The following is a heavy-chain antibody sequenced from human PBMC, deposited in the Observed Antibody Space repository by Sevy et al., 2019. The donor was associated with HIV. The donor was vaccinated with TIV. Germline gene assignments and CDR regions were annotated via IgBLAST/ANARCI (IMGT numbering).Heavy chain of an antibody. V-gene: IGHV1-18*01. Sequence: ASVKVSCKASGYTITIYGISWVRQAPEQGLEWMGWISAYSGNTNYAQNLQGRVTMTTDTSTTTAYMELRSLRFDDTAVYYCARTSSYGSGNYFDYWGQGTLVTVSS. D-gene: IGHD3-10*01. J-gene: IGHJ4*02. CDR2: ISAYSGNT. CDR3: ARTSSYGSGNYFDY. CDR1: GYTITIYG.